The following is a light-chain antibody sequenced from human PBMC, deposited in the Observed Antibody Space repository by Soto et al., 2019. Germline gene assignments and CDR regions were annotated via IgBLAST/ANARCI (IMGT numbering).Light chain of an antibody. CDR1: QSVRSY. CDR2: DAS. Sequence: EIVLTQSPATLSLSPGERATLSCRASQSVRSYLAWYQQKPCQAPRLLIYDASNRATGSPARFSGSGSGTDCTLTISSRETEAVAVYYCQQRSKWPPCTFGQGTKREIK. J-gene: IGKJ2*02. V-gene: IGKV3-11*01. CDR3: QQRSKWPPCT.